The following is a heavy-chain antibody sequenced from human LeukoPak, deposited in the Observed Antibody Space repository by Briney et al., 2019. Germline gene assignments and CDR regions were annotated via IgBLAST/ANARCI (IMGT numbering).Heavy chain of an antibody. CDR3: ARAMGSGYDY. D-gene: IGHD5-12*01. Sequence: GGSLRLSCAAYGFTVSIYGMNWVRQAPGKRLEWVSYISSSSDSIYYADSVKGRFTISRDNAENSLYLQMNSLRDEDTAVYYCARAMGSGYDYWGQGTLVTVSS. CDR1: GFTVSIYG. CDR2: ISSSSDSI. V-gene: IGHV3-48*02. J-gene: IGHJ4*02.